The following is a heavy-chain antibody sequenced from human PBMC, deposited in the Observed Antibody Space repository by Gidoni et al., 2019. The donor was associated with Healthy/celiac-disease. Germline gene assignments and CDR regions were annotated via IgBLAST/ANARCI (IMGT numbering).Heavy chain of an antibody. CDR3: ARDGSMVRGVIIG. Sequence: ASGFTFSDYYMSWIRQAPGKGLEWVSYISSSGSTIYYADSVKVRFTISRDNAKNSLYLQMNSLRDEDTAVYYCARDGSMVRGVIIGWGQGTLVTVSS. V-gene: IGHV3-11*01. D-gene: IGHD3-10*01. CDR1: GFTFSDYY. J-gene: IGHJ4*02. CDR2: ISSSGSTI.